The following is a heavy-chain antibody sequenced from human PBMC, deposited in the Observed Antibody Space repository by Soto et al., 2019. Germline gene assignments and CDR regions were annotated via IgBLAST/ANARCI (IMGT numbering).Heavy chain of an antibody. J-gene: IGHJ6*01. CDR3: ALSFSQTNIDV. V-gene: IGHV1-2*02. Sequence: QVQLVQSGPEVGKPGASVKVSCKASGYTFTGYYLHWVRQAPGQGLEWMGYINPDSGRTRYAQKFQGTLTMTRDTSITTAYLELSSLKYDDSAIFYCALSFSQTNIDVWGQGTTVIVSS. CDR2: INPDSGRT. CDR1: GYTFTGYY.